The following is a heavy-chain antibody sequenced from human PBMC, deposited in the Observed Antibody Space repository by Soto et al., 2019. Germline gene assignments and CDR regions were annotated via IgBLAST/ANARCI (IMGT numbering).Heavy chain of an antibody. Sequence: GGSLRLGCAASGFTVSNYAMSWVRQAPGKGLEWVSGISGGVDATYYADSVRGRFTISRDNSKNTLYLQMNSLRAEDTAVYYCAKAPVGFGELHFDYWGQGALVTVSS. CDR1: GFTVSNYA. D-gene: IGHD3-10*01. CDR3: AKAPVGFGELHFDY. V-gene: IGHV3-23*01. CDR2: ISGGVDAT. J-gene: IGHJ4*02.